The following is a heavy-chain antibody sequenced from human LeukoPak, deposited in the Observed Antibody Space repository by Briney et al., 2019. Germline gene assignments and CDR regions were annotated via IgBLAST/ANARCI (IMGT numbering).Heavy chain of an antibody. J-gene: IGHJ4*02. CDR1: GFTFSCCG. D-gene: IGHD5-24*01. CDR2: VSSDGSNQ. Sequence: PGGSLRLSCAASGFTFSCCGMHWVRQAPGKGLEWVTVVSSDGSNQYYADSVKGRFTSSRDISKNTLYLQMNSLRAEDTAVYYCASGSRDGYNDYWGQGTLVTASS. CDR3: ASGSRDGYNDY. V-gene: IGHV3-30*03.